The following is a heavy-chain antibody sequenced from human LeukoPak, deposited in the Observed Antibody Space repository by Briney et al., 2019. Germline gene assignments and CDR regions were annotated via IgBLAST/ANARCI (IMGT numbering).Heavy chain of an antibody. CDR2: ISYDGSNK. CDR3: ARDLVPAAIGGNWFDR. D-gene: IGHD2-2*02. CDR1: GFTFSSYA. Sequence: PGGSLRLSCAASGFTFSSYAMHWVRQAPGKGLEWVAVISYDGSNKYYADSVKGRFTISRDNSKNTLYLQMNSLRAEDTAVYYCARDLVPAAIGGNWFDRWGQGTLVTVSS. J-gene: IGHJ5*02. V-gene: IGHV3-30-3*01.